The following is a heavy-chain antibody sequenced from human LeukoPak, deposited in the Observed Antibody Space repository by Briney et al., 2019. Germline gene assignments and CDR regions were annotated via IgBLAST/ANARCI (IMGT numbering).Heavy chain of an antibody. J-gene: IGHJ4*02. Sequence: ASVKVSCKVSGYTLTELSMHWVRQAPGKGLEWMGGFDPEDGETIYAQKFQGRVTMTEDTSTDTAYMELSSLRSEDTAVYYCATGEAFRDYYNSSGYCHWGQGTLVTVS. D-gene: IGHD3-22*01. V-gene: IGHV1-24*01. CDR3: ATGEAFRDYYNSSGYCH. CDR1: GYTLTELS. CDR2: FDPEDGET.